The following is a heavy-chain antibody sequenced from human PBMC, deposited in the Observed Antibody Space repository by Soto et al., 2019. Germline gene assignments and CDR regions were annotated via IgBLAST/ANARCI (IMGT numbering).Heavy chain of an antibody. CDR3: ARGPIYDFWSGYYTGASIFDY. Sequence: ASVKVSCKASGYTFTSYGISWVRQTPGQGIEWMGWISAYNGNTNYAQKLQGRVTMTTDTSTSTAYMELRSLRSDDTAVYYCARGPIYDFWSGYYTGASIFDYWGQGTLVTVSS. CDR1: GYTFTSYG. D-gene: IGHD3-3*01. CDR2: ISAYNGNT. J-gene: IGHJ4*02. V-gene: IGHV1-18*01.